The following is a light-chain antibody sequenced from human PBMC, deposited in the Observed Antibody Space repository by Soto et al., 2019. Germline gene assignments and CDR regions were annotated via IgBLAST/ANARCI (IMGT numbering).Light chain of an antibody. CDR2: GAS. V-gene: IGKV3-20*01. Sequence: EIVLTQSPGTLSLSPGERATLSCRASQSVSSSYLAWYQQKPGQAPRLLIYGASSRATDIPDRFSGSGSGTDFTLTISRLEPEDCAVYYCLQYGSSPYTFGQGTKLEIK. CDR3: LQYGSSPYT. J-gene: IGKJ2*01. CDR1: QSVSSSY.